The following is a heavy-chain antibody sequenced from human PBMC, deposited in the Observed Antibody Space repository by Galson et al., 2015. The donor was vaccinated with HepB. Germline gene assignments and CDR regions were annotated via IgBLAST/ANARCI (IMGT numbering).Heavy chain of an antibody. CDR1: EDSVSSNSAA. D-gene: IGHD5-12*01. J-gene: IGHJ6*02. CDR2: TYYRSKWYN. V-gene: IGHV6-1*01. Sequence: CAISEDSVSSNSAAWNWIRQSPSRGLEWLGRTYYRSKWYNDYAVSVKSRITINPDTSKNQFSLQLNSVTPEDTAVYYCARDGGYGDYYYYGMDVWGQGTTVTVSS. CDR3: ARDGGYGDYYYYGMDV.